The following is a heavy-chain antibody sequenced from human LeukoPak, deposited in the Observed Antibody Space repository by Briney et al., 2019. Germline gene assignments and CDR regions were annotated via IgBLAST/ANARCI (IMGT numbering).Heavy chain of an antibody. Sequence: SHTLSLTCALSGDIVSSNSAAWNWIRQSPSRGVEWLERTYYTSKRYNDYAVSVKSRIAINPDTSRQQFSMKLNSVTPEETAVYYCAIGPIYSGRYWNWFDPWGQGTLVTVSS. CDR1: GDIVSSNSAA. V-gene: IGHV6-1*01. CDR2: TYYTSKRYN. J-gene: IGHJ5*02. CDR3: AIGPIYSGRYWNWFDP. D-gene: IGHD2-8*02.